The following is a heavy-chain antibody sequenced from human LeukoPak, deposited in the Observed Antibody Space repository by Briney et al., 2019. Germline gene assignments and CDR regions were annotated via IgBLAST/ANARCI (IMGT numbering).Heavy chain of an antibody. CDR2: IYTSGST. D-gene: IGHD4-17*01. J-gene: IGHJ4*02. Sequence: SETLSLTCTVSGGSISSHYCSWIRQPAGKGLEWIARIYTSGSTNYNPSLKSRVTISVDKSKNQFPLKLSSVTAADTAVYFCARGKGDYAIYDYWGQGTLVTVSS. CDR3: ARGKGDYAIYDY. V-gene: IGHV4-4*07. CDR1: GGSISSHY.